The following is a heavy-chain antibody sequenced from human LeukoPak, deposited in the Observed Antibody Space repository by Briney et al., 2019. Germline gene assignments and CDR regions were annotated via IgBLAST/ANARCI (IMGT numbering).Heavy chain of an antibody. CDR2: ISHDGNNK. V-gene: IGHV3-30*18. CDR3: AKGREVGYFDY. Sequence: PGGSLRLSCAASGFPFSDYGMYWVRQAPGKGLEWLAVISHDGNNKYYAESVKGRIAISRDNSMNTLYLQMNSLRAEDTAVYYCAKGREVGYFDYWGQGTLVTVSS. J-gene: IGHJ4*02. CDR1: GFPFSDYG.